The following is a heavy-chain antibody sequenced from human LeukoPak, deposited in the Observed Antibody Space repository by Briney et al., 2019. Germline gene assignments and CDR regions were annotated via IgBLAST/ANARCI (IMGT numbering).Heavy chain of an antibody. J-gene: IGHJ4*02. D-gene: IGHD3-10*01. V-gene: IGHV1-18*01. Sequence: GASVKVSCKTSGYTFTNYAMNWVRQAPGQGLEWMGWISAYNGNTNYAQKLQGRVTMTTDTSTSTAYMELRSLRSDDTAVYYCARARYYGSGSYYPFDYWGQGTLVTVSS. CDR3: ARARYYGSGSYYPFDY. CDR2: ISAYNGNT. CDR1: GYTFTNYA.